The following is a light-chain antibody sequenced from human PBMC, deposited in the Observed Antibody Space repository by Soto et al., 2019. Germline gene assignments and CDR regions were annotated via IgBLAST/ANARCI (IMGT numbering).Light chain of an antibody. J-gene: IGKJ1*01. CDR1: QSLLYSNGYNY. Sequence: DLVMTQSPLSLPVTPGEPASISCRSSQSLLYSNGYNYLDWYLQKPGQSPQLLNYLGSNRASGVPDRFSGSGSGTDFTLKISRVEAEDVGVYYCMQALQSPRSFGQGTKVEIK. CDR2: LGS. V-gene: IGKV2-28*01. CDR3: MQALQSPRS.